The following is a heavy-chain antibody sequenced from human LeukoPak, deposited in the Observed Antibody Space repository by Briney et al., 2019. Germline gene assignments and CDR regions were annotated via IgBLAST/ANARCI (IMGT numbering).Heavy chain of an antibody. D-gene: IGHD3-22*01. CDR3: ATTVSVVVTTPTDY. CDR2: IYHSGHT. CDR1: GVSISTTTYY. Sequence: SETLSLTCTVSGVSISTTTYYWGWIRQPPGKGLEWIGNIYHSGHTYHNPPLKSRVTISVDTSKNQFSLDLSSVTAADTGVYYCATTVSVVVTTPTDYWGQGTLVTVSS. V-gene: IGHV4-39*01. J-gene: IGHJ4*02.